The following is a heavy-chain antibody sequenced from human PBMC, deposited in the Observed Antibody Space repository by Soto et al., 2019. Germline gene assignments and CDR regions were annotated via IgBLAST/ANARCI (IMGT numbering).Heavy chain of an antibody. D-gene: IGHD3-22*01. J-gene: IGHJ4*02. V-gene: IGHV4-59*01. CDR2: IYYSGST. CDR3: ARGESYYDSSGYYEGLYFDY. Sequence: SETLSLTCTVSGGSISSYYWSWIRQPPGKGLEWIGYIYYSGSTNYNPSLKSRVTISVDTSKNQFSLKLSSVTAADTAVYYCARGESYYDSSGYYEGLYFDYWGQGTRVTVSS. CDR1: GGSISSYY.